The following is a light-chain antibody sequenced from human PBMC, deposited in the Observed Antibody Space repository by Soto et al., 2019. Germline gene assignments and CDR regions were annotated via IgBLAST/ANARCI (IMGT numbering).Light chain of an antibody. J-gene: IGKJ2*01. CDR1: QSVSSSH. CDR2: GAS. Sequence: EIVLTQSPGTLSLSPGERATLSCRASQSVSSSHLAWYQQKPGQAPRLLIYGASTRATGIPDRFSGSGSGTEFTLTISRREPEDVAVYYCQQYGSSMYIFGPGTKLEIK. V-gene: IGKV3-20*01. CDR3: QQYGSSMYI.